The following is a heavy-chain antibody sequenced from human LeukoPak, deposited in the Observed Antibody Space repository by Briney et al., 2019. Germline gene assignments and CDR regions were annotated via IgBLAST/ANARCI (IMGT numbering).Heavy chain of an antibody. D-gene: IGHD1-26*01. J-gene: IGHJ4*02. V-gene: IGHV3-74*03. Sequence: GGSLRLSCGASGFNFGYYWMHWVRQVPRKGLVWVSRIHSDGRDTTYAESVKGRFTISRDNAKNTLSLEMNSLNVDDTAVYFCARGGVGPFDLWGQGTLVTVSS. CDR3: ARGGVGPFDL. CDR2: IHSDGRDT. CDR1: GFNFGYYW.